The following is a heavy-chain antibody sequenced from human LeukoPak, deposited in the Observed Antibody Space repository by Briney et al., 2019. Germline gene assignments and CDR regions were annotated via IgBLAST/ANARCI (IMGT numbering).Heavy chain of an antibody. J-gene: IGHJ4*02. D-gene: IGHD3-22*01. CDR3: ARGWYSSGYYDIDY. V-gene: IGHV3-20*04. CDR1: GFTFDDYG. CDR2: INWNGGST. Sequence: GGSLRLSCAASGFTFDDYGMSWVRQAPGKGLEWVSGINWNGGSTGYADSVKGRFTISRDNAKNSLYLQMNSLRAEDTALYYCARGWYSSGYYDIDYWGQGTLVTVSS.